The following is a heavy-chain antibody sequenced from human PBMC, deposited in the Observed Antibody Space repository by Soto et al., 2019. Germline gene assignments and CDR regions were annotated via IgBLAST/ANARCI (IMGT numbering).Heavy chain of an antibody. CDR3: ARHPERIAKIGWFDP. D-gene: IGHD6-13*01. CDR1: GFTFSSYS. V-gene: IGHV3-48*01. J-gene: IGHJ5*02. Sequence: EVQLVESGGGLVQPGGSLRLSCAASGFTFSSYSMNWVRQAPGKGLEWVSYISSSSSTIYYADSVKGRFTISRANAKNSLYLQMNSLRAEDTAGYYCARHPERIAKIGWFDPWGQGTLVTVSS. CDR2: ISSSSSTI.